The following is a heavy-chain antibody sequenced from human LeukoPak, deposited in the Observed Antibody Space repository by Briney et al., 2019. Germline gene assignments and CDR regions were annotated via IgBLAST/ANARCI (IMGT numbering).Heavy chain of an antibody. J-gene: IGHJ4*02. D-gene: IGHD2-15*01. CDR1: GVYISSYY. CDR3: ASLRGYLDY. V-gene: IGHV4-59*01. Sequence: PSATLSLTCTVSGVYISSYYWSWIRQPPGKGLEWIGYIYYSGSTNYNPSLKSRVTISVDTSKNQFSLKLSSVTAADTAVYYCASLRGYLDYWGQGTLVTVSS. CDR2: IYYSGST.